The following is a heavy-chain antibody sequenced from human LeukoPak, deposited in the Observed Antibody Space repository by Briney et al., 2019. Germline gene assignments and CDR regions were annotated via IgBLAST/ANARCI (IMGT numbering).Heavy chain of an antibody. CDR2: ISGSSNYI. CDR3: ARHQCSSTSCFTWLAWFDP. Sequence: GGSLRLSCAASGFTFNNYGMNWVRQAPGEGLEWVSSISGSSNYIYYADSVKGRFTISRDNAKNSVYLQMNSLRAEGTAIYYCARHQCSSTSCFTWLAWFDPWGQGTLVTVSS. J-gene: IGHJ5*02. V-gene: IGHV3-21*01. D-gene: IGHD2-2*01. CDR1: GFTFNNYG.